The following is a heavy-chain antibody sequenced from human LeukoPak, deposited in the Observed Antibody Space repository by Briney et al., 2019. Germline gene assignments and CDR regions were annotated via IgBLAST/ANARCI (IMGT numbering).Heavy chain of an antibody. CDR3: ARGGARSHDY. CDR2: ISYDGSNK. D-gene: IGHD1-26*01. Sequence: NPGRSLRLSCAASGFTFSSYGMHWVRQAPGKGLEWVAVISYDGSNKYYADSVKGRFTISRDNSKNTLYLQMSSLRLDDTAVYFCARGGARSHDYWGQGTLVTVSS. V-gene: IGHV3-30*03. CDR1: GFTFSSYG. J-gene: IGHJ4*02.